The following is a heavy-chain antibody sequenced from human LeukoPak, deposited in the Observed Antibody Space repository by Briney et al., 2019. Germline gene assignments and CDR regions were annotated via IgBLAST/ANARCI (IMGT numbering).Heavy chain of an antibody. CDR2: INSAWIYT. D-gene: IGHD5-18*01. J-gene: IGHJ4*02. CDR3: ARDLKIVDTPGDYFDS. V-gene: IGHV3-74*01. Sequence: GGSLRLSCAASGFTFNTYWMHWVRHVPGKGLGWVSGINSAWIYTRFTNSINGHFTISTNHAKNSLYLQMNSLLAEVTAVHFCARDLKIVDTPGDYFDSWGQGTLVTVSS. CDR1: GFTFNTYW.